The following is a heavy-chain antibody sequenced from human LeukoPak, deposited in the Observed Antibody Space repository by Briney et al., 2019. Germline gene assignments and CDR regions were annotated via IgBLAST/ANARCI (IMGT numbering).Heavy chain of an antibody. D-gene: IGHD6-19*01. J-gene: IGHJ4*02. CDR2: ITWSNGEI. CDR1: GLTFDVYA. V-gene: IGHV3-9*01. CDR3: AKSLRDGSGWASDY. Sequence: PGGSLRLSCAASGLTFDVYAVHWARQAPGKGLEWVSGITWSNGEIAYADSVKGRFTISRDNAKMYLQMNSLRTEDTAVYYCAKSLRDGSGWASDYWGQGTLVTVSS.